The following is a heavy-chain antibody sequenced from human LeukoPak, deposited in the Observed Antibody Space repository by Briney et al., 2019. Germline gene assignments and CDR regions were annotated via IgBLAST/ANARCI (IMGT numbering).Heavy chain of an antibody. Sequence: KPGGSLRLSCAGSGFTFSSYNMNWVRQAPGKGLEWVSYISSSSGTTYYADSVKGRFTISRDNAKNSLYLQMNSLRDEDTAVYYCAREKWGSFDYWGQGTLVTVSS. D-gene: IGHD1-26*01. J-gene: IGHJ4*02. V-gene: IGHV3-48*02. CDR1: GFTFSSYN. CDR3: AREKWGSFDY. CDR2: ISSSSGTT.